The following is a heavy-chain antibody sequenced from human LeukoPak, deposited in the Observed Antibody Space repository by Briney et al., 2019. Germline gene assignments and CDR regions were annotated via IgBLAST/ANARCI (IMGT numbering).Heavy chain of an antibody. Sequence: AGESLKISCKGSGYSFTNYWIVWVRQMPGKGLEWMGIIYPGDSDTRYSPSFQGQVTISADKSISTAYLQWSSLKASDTAMYYCARRAVFGAVAVTFDYWGQGTLVTVSS. CDR2: IYPGDSDT. V-gene: IGHV5-51*01. J-gene: IGHJ4*02. D-gene: IGHD6-19*01. CDR1: GYSFTNYW. CDR3: ARRAVFGAVAVTFDY.